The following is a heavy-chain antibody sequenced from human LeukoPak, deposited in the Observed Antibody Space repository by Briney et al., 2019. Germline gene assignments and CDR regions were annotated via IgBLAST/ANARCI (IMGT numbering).Heavy chain of an antibody. CDR1: GFTFSSYE. Sequence: GGSLRLSCAASGFTFSSYEMNWVRQAPGKGLEWVSYISSSGSTIFYADSVKGRFTTSRDNAKNSLYLQTNGLRAEDTDVYYCANIVVADVWGQGTTVTVSS. CDR2: ISSSGSTI. V-gene: IGHV3-48*03. D-gene: IGHD2-2*01. CDR3: ANIVVADV. J-gene: IGHJ6*02.